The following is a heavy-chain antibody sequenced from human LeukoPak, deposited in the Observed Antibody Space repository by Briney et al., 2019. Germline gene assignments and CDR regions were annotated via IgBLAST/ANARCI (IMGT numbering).Heavy chain of an antibody. CDR1: GFTFSSYA. CDR2: ISYDGSNK. J-gene: IGHJ4*02. CDR3: ANRLGYCSGGSCHTDY. D-gene: IGHD2-15*01. V-gene: IGHV3-30*04. Sequence: PGGSLRLSCAASGFTFSSYAMHWVRQAPGKGLEWVAVISYDGSNKYYADSVKGRFTISRDNSKNTLYLQMNSLRAEDTAVYYCANRLGYCSGGSCHTDYWGQGTLVTVSS.